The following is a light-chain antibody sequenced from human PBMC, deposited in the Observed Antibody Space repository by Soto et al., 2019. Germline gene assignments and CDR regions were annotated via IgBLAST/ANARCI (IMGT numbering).Light chain of an antibody. Sequence: EIVLTQSPGTLSLSPGERATLSCRASQSVSSSYLAWYQQKPGQAPRLLIYGASSRATGIPDRFSGSGSGTDFTLTIGRLEPEDFAVYYCQQYGGSPLYTFGQGT. J-gene: IGKJ2*01. CDR3: QQYGGSPLYT. CDR1: QSVSSSY. CDR2: GAS. V-gene: IGKV3-20*01.